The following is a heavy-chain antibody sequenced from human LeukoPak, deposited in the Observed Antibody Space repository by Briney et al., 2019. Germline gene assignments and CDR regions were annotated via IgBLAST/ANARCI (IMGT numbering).Heavy chain of an antibody. D-gene: IGHD3-10*01. CDR1: GFTFDDYA. J-gene: IGHJ4*02. Sequence: GGSLRLSCAASGFTFDDYAMHWVRQAPGKGLEWVSAISGSGGSTYYADSVKGRFTISRDNSKNTLYLQMNSLRAEDTAVYYCAREFRGSTPGGYWGQGTLVTVSS. CDR2: ISGSGGST. CDR3: AREFRGSTPGGY. V-gene: IGHV3-23*01.